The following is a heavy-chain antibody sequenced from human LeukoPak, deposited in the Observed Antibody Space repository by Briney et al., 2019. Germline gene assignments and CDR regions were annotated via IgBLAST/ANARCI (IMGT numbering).Heavy chain of an antibody. CDR2: ISWNSGSI. D-gene: IGHD6-13*01. Sequence: GGSLRLSCAASGFTFDDYAIHWVRQAPGKGLEWVSGISWNSGSIGYADSVKGRFTISRDNSKNTLYLQMNSLRAEDTAVYYCAKVPGAAAGIGFDYWGQGTLVTVSS. V-gene: IGHV3-9*01. CDR1: GFTFDDYA. J-gene: IGHJ4*02. CDR3: AKVPGAAAGIGFDY.